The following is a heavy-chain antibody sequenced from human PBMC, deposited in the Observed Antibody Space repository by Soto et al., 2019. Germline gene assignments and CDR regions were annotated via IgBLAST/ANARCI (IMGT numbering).Heavy chain of an antibody. CDR2: IYWDDDK. D-gene: IGHD3-10*01. CDR3: AHRPVSRWGSWFDY. V-gene: IGHV2-5*02. CDR1: GFSLSTSGVG. J-gene: IGHJ4*02. Sequence: QITLKESGPTLVKPTQTLTLTCTFSGFSLSTSGVGVGWIRQPPGKALEWLALIYWDDDKRYSPSLKSRLTITKDTTKNQVVLTMTNMYPVDTATYYCAHRPVSRWGSWFDYWGQGTLVTVSS.